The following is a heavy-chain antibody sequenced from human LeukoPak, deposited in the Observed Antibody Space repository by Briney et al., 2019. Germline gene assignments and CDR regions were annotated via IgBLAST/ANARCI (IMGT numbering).Heavy chain of an antibody. D-gene: IGHD3-10*01. Sequence: GASVKVSCKASGYTFATYAMHWVRQAPGQRLEWMGWINAGNGNTKYSQKFQGRVTITRDTSASTAYMELSSLRSEDTAVYYCARGLLWFGELLDYWGQGTLVTVSS. CDR1: GYTFATYA. J-gene: IGHJ4*02. V-gene: IGHV1-3*01. CDR2: INAGNGNT. CDR3: ARGLLWFGELLDY.